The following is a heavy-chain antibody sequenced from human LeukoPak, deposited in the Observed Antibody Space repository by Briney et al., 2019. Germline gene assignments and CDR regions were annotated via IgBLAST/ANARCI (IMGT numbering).Heavy chain of an antibody. D-gene: IGHD6-13*01. CDR1: GGSFSGYY. Sequence: SETLSLTCAVYGGSFSGYYWSWIRQPPGKGLEWIGEINHSGSTNYNLSLKSRVTISVDTSKNQFSLKLSSVTAADTAVYYCARGSYSSSWYVPRGHWFDPWGQGTLVTASS. CDR2: INHSGST. V-gene: IGHV4-34*01. CDR3: ARGSYSSSWYVPRGHWFDP. J-gene: IGHJ5*02.